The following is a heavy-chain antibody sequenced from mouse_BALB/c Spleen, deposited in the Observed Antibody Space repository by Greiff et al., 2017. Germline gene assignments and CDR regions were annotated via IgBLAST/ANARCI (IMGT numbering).Heavy chain of an antibody. J-gene: IGHJ4*01. V-gene: IGHV2-9*02. CDR2: IWAGGST. Sequence: VKLMESGPGLVAPSQSLSITCTVSGFSLTSYGVHWVRQPPGKGLEWLGVIWAGGSTNYNSALMSRLSISKDNSKSQVFLKVNSLQTDDTAMYYCARGTSLPYAMDYWGQGTSVTVSS. D-gene: IGHD2-1*01. CDR3: ARGTSLPYAMDY. CDR1: GFSLTSYG.